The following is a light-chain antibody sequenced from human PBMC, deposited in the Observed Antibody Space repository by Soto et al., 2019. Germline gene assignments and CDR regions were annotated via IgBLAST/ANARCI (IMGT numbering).Light chain of an antibody. Sequence: EIVLSQSPGTLSLSPGERATLSCRASRSVTNTSLSWYQQKTGQAPRLLIYGAANRATGIPDRFSGRGSGTDFTLTISRLEPEDFAVYYCQLYGSSPMYTFGQGTTLELK. CDR2: GAA. CDR1: RSVTNTS. CDR3: QLYGSSPMYT. V-gene: IGKV3-20*01. J-gene: IGKJ2*01.